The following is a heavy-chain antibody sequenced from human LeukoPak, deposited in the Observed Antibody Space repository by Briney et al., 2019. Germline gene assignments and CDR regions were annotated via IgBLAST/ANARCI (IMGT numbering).Heavy chain of an antibody. CDR3: TSLRYNWNDKHAFDI. Sequence: GGSLRLSCAASGFTFSGSAMHWVRQASGKGLEWVGRIRSKANSYATAYAASVKGRFTISRDDSKNTAYLQMNSLKTEDTAVYYCTSLRYNWNDKHAFDIWGQGTMVTVSS. CDR2: IRSKANSYAT. V-gene: IGHV3-73*01. CDR1: GFTFSGSA. J-gene: IGHJ3*02. D-gene: IGHD1-1*01.